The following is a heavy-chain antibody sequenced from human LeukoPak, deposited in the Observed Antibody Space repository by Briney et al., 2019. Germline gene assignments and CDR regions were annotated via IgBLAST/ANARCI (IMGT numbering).Heavy chain of an antibody. D-gene: IGHD1-7*01. CDR1: GFTFSSYW. CDR3: ARDRDWNYGWFDP. CDR2: INCDGSST. Sequence: GGSLRLSCAASGFTFSSYWMHWVRQAPGKGLVWVSRINCDGSSTSYADSVKGRFTISRDNAKNTLYLQMNSLRAEDTAVYYCARDRDWNYGWFDPWGQGTLVTVSS. J-gene: IGHJ5*02. V-gene: IGHV3-74*01.